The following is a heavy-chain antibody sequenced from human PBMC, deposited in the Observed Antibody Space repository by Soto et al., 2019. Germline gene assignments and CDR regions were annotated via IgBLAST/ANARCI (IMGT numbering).Heavy chain of an antibody. D-gene: IGHD7-27*01. CDR3: ARDGFPLGYYYYYMDV. V-gene: IGHV1-3*01. J-gene: IGHJ6*03. CDR2: INAGNGNT. Sequence: ASVKVSCKASGYTFTSYAMHWVRQAPGQRLEWMGWINAGNGNTKYSQKFQGRVTITRDTSASTAYMELSSLRSEDTAVFYCARDGFPLGYYYYYMDVWGKGTKVTVSS. CDR1: GYTFTSYA.